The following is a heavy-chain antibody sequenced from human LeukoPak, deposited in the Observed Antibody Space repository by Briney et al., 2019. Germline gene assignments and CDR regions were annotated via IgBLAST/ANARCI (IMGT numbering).Heavy chain of an antibody. CDR1: GFIFSNFG. J-gene: IGHJ4*02. CDR3: VGDPTTNRYQYFQY. V-gene: IGHV3-21*01. D-gene: IGHD1-14*01. CDR2: MDRHSDI. Sequence: GGSLRLSCTASGFIFSNFGVNWVRQAPGKGLEWVSCMDRHSDIYYADSVKRRFTISRDNARNSVYLQVNSLTVEDSGVYYCVGDPTTNRYQYFQYWGQGALVTVSS.